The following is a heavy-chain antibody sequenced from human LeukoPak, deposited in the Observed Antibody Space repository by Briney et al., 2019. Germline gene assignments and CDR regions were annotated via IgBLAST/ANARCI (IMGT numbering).Heavy chain of an antibody. CDR3: ARDQFAFGLFDY. Sequence: PGGSLRISRAAPGFTLSIHYISWGRQAPGEGGEWVSVIYSGGSTYYADSVKGRFTISRDSSKNTLYLQMNSLRAEDTAVYYCARDQFAFGLFDYWGQGTLVTVSS. CDR1: GFTLSIHY. CDR2: IYSGGST. V-gene: IGHV3-53*01. D-gene: IGHD3/OR15-3a*01. J-gene: IGHJ4*02.